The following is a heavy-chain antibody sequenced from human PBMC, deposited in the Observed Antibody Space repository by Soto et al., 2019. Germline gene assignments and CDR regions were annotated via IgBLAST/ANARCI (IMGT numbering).Heavy chain of an antibody. CDR3: AREEAPVYYGMDV. J-gene: IGHJ6*02. CDR1: GGSISSGDYY. V-gene: IGHV4-30-4*01. CDR2: IYYSGST. Sequence: SETLSLTCTVSGGSISSGDYYWSWIRQPPGKGLEWIGYIYYSGSTYYNPSLKSRVTISVDTSKNQFSLKLSSVTAADTAVYYCAREEAPVYYGMDVWGQGTRVTVSS.